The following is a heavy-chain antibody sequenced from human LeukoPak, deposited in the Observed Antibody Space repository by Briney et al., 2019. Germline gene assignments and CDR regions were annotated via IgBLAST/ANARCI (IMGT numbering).Heavy chain of an antibody. CDR2: IIPIFGTA. J-gene: IGHJ4*02. D-gene: IGHD5-24*01. Sequence: SVKASCKASGGTFSSYAISWVRQAPGQGLEWMGGIIPIFGTANYAQKFQGRVTITTDESTSTAYMELSSLRSEDTAVYYCAREGRGGYNWVFDYWGQGTLVTVSS. CDR1: GGTFSSYA. V-gene: IGHV1-69*05. CDR3: AREGRGGYNWVFDY.